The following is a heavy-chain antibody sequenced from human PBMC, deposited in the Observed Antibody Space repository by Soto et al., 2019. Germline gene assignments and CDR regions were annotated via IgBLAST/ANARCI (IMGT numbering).Heavy chain of an antibody. CDR1: GGSFSGYY. CDR3: ARGLDTTMATRFDF. V-gene: IGHV4-34*01. D-gene: IGHD5-18*01. CDR2: IYPTGRT. Sequence: PSETLSLTCAVYGGSFSGYYWTWVRQPPGRGLEWIGQIYPTGRTNYNPSLKGRVTISIDTSKNQFSLKLTSMTAADTAVYFCARGLDTTMATRFDFWGQGNLVTVSS. J-gene: IGHJ4*02.